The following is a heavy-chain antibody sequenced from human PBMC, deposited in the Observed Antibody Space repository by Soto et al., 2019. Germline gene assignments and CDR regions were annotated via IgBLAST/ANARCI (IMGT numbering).Heavy chain of an antibody. CDR2: ISAYNGNT. V-gene: IGHV1-18*01. CDR3: ARDQGYYDSSGYRGGTDY. D-gene: IGHD3-22*01. J-gene: IGHJ4*02. Sequence: QVQLVQSGAEVKKPGASVKVSCKASGYTFTSYGISWVRQAPGQGLEWMGWISAYNGNTNYAQKLQGRVTMTTDTSRSIGYMELSSIISDVTALYCCARDQGYYDSSGYRGGTDYWGQGTLVTVSS. CDR1: GYTFTSYG.